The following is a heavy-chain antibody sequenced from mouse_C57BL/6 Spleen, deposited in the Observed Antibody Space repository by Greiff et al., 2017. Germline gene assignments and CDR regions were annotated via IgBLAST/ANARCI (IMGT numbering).Heavy chain of an antibody. CDR3: AIDSSGSFAY. J-gene: IGHJ3*01. V-gene: IGHV1-61*01. CDR1: GYTFTSYW. D-gene: IGHD3-2*02. Sequence: QVQLQQPGAELVRPGSSVKLSCKASGYTFTSYWMDWVKQRPGQGLEWIGNIYPSDSETNYNQKFKDKATLTVDKSSSTAYMQLSSLTSEDSAVYYCAIDSSGSFAYWGQGTLVTVSA. CDR2: IYPSDSET.